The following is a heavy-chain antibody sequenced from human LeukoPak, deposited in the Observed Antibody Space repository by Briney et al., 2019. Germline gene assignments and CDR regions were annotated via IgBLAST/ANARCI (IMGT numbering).Heavy chain of an antibody. V-gene: IGHV4-39*01. CDR1: GGSISSSSYY. Sequence: SETLSLTCTVSGGSISSSSYYWGWIRQPPGKGLEWIGSIYYSGSTYYNPSLKSRVTISVDTSKNQFSLKLSSVTAAGTAVYYCARRRGAKIDYWGQGTLVTVSS. D-gene: IGHD1-26*01. CDR3: ARRRGAKIDY. CDR2: IYYSGST. J-gene: IGHJ4*02.